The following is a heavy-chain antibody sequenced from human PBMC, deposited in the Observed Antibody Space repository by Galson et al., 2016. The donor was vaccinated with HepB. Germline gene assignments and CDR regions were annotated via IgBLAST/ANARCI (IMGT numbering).Heavy chain of an antibody. CDR2: IIPIFGTA. D-gene: IGHD4-17*01. Sequence: SVKVSCKASGGTFSSYAISWVRQAPGQGLEWMGGIIPIFGTANYAQKFQGRVTITADESTSTAYMELSSLISEDTAVYYCARGFLNDYGTMMYFDYWGQGTLVAVSS. J-gene: IGHJ4*02. V-gene: IGHV1-69*13. CDR3: ARGFLNDYGTMMYFDY. CDR1: GGTFSSYA.